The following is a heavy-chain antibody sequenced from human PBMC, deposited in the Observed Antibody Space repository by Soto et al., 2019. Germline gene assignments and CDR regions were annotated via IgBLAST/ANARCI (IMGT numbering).Heavy chain of an antibody. CDR1: GGTFSSYA. V-gene: IGHV1-69*13. J-gene: IGHJ5*02. D-gene: IGHD3-9*01. Sequence: ASVKVSCKASGGTFSSYAISWVRQAPGQGLEWMGGIIPIFGTANYAQKFQGRVTITADESTSTAYMELSSLRSEDTAVYYCARGPRILTGLSWFDPWGQGTLVTVSS. CDR2: IIPIFGTA. CDR3: ARGPRILTGLSWFDP.